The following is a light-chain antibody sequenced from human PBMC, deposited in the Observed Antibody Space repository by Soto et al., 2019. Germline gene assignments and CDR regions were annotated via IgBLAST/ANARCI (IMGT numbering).Light chain of an antibody. CDR1: SSDVGGYNY. CDR3: CSYAGTYTWV. J-gene: IGLJ3*02. Sequence: QSVLTQPRSVSGSPGQSVTISCTGTSSDVGGYNYVSWYQQHPGKAPKLMIYDVSQLPSGVPNRFSGSKSDNTAALTISGLQAEDEADYYCCSYAGTYTWVFGGGTKLTVL. CDR2: DVS. V-gene: IGLV2-11*01.